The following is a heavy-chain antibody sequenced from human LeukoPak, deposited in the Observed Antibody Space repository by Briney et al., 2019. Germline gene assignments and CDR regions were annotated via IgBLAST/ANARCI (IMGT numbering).Heavy chain of an antibody. CDR2: IYYSGST. Sequence: PSETLSLTCTVSGGSISSSSYYWGWIRQPPGKGLEWIGSIYYSGSTYYNPSLKSRVTISVDTSKNQFSLKLSSVTAADTAVYYCAREYIGYCSSTSCSNWFDPWGQGTLVTVSS. D-gene: IGHD2-2*01. J-gene: IGHJ5*02. V-gene: IGHV4-39*07. CDR1: GGSISSSSYY. CDR3: AREYIGYCSSTSCSNWFDP.